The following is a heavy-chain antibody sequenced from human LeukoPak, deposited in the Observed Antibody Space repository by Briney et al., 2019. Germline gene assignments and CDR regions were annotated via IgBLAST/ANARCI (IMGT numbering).Heavy chain of an antibody. CDR3: ARHSFRDYDAHFDC. D-gene: IGHD5-12*01. V-gene: IGHV4-39*01. J-gene: IGHJ4*02. CDR2: IYYSGST. Sequence: SETLSLTCTVSGGSIGSSSYYWGWTRQPPGKGLEWIGSIYYSGSTYYNPSLKSRVTISVDTSKNQSSLKLSSVTAADTAVYYCARHSFRDYDAHFDCWGQGTLVTVSS. CDR1: GGSIGSSSYY.